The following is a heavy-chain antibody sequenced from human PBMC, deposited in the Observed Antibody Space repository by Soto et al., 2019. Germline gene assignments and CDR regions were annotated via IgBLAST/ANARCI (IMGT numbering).Heavy chain of an antibody. Sequence: SQTLSLTCAISGDSVSSSSVTWNWIRQSPSRGLEWLGRTYYRSKWYNDYAESVKSRVTINPDTSKNQFSLQLNSVTAADTAVYYCARDSAYTHYFDYWGQGTLVTVSS. J-gene: IGHJ4*02. CDR1: GDSVSSSSVT. CDR3: ARDSAYTHYFDY. D-gene: IGHD1-1*01. V-gene: IGHV6-1*01. CDR2: TYYRSKWYN.